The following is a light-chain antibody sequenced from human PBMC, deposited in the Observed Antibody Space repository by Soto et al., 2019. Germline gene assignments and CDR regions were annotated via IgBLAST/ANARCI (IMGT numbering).Light chain of an antibody. Sequence: DIQMTQSPSTLSASVGDRVTITCRASQSISSWLAWYQQKPGKAPKLLIYKASSLESGVPARFSGSGSGTEFTLTISSLQPDDFGNYYCQQYNSYSPVTFGQGTKLEIK. V-gene: IGKV1-5*03. CDR2: KAS. J-gene: IGKJ2*01. CDR1: QSISSW. CDR3: QQYNSYSPVT.